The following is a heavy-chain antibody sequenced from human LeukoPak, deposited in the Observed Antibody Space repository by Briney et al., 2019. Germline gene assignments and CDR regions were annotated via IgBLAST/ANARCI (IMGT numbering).Heavy chain of an antibody. V-gene: IGHV3-21*01. D-gene: IGHD2-15*01. CDR1: GFTFSSYG. J-gene: IGHJ3*02. Sequence: GGSLRLSCAASGFTFSSYGMSWVRQAPGKGLEWVSSISSSSSYIYYADSVKGRFTISRDNAKNSLYLQMNSLRAEDTAVYYCAREYCSGGSCYNDAFDIWGQETMVTVSS. CDR2: ISSSSSYI. CDR3: AREYCSGGSCYNDAFDI.